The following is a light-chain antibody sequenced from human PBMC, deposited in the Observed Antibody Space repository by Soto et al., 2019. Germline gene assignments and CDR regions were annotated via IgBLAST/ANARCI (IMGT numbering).Light chain of an antibody. Sequence: EIVLTQSPATLSLSPGERATLSCRASQSVSRFLTWYQQKSGQAPSLLIYDASNMATNLPPRFSGSGCRTDFTLTISSLEHEDFAVYYCQQRSNRPYTFGQGTKLEIK. V-gene: IGKV3-11*01. J-gene: IGKJ2*01. CDR3: QQRSNRPYT. CDR2: DAS. CDR1: QSVSRF.